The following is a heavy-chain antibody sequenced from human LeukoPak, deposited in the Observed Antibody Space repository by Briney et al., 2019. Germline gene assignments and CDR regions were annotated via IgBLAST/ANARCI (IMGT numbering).Heavy chain of an antibody. V-gene: IGHV3-30*04. CDR3: AKDSLSRRHGSSHFDY. Sequence: GGSLRLSCAASGFTFSSYAMHWVRQAPGKGLEWVAVISYDGSNKYYADPVKGRFTISRDNSKNTLYLQMNSLRAEDTAVYYCAKDSLSRRHGSSHFDYWGQGTLVTVSS. CDR1: GFTFSSYA. J-gene: IGHJ4*02. CDR2: ISYDGSNK. D-gene: IGHD1-26*01.